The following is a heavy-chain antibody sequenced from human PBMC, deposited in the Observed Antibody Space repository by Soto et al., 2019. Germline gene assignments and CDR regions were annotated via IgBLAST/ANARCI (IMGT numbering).Heavy chain of an antibody. D-gene: IGHD3-10*01. CDR1: GYTFTSYG. CDR3: ARELSMVRGVIIGVGDWFDP. Sequence: GASVKVSCKASGYTFTSYGISWVRQAPGQGLEWLGWISAYNGNTNYAQKLQGRVTMTTDTSTSTAYMELRSLRSDDTAVYYCARELSMVRGVIIGVGDWFDPWGQGTLVTVSS. V-gene: IGHV1-18*01. J-gene: IGHJ5*02. CDR2: ISAYNGNT.